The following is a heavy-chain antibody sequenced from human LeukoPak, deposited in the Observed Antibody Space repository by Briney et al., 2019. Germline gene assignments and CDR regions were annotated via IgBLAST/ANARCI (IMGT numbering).Heavy chain of an antibody. J-gene: IGHJ4*02. D-gene: IGHD3-10*01. CDR2: ISYDGSNK. CDR1: GFTFSSYA. Sequence: PGGSLRLSCAASGFTFSSYAIHWVRQAPGKGLEWVALISYDGSNKYYADSVKGRFTISRDNSKNTLYLQMNSLRAEDTAVYYCAKDSDRYYYGSGSPRFYDYWGQGTLVTVSS. V-gene: IGHV3-30*04. CDR3: AKDSDRYYYGSGSPRFYDY.